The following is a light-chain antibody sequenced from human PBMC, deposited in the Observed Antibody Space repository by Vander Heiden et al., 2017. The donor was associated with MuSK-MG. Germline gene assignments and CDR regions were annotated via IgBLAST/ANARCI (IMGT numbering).Light chain of an antibody. CDR3: QQSYSTPIT. CDR1: QSISSY. CDR2: AAS. Sequence: DIQMTQSPSSLSASVGDRVTITCRASQSISSYLNWYQQKPGKAPKLLIYAASSLQSGVPSRFSGSGSGTDFTLTISSLQPEDFATYYCQQSYSTPITFGGGTKVXIK. J-gene: IGKJ4*01. V-gene: IGKV1-39*01.